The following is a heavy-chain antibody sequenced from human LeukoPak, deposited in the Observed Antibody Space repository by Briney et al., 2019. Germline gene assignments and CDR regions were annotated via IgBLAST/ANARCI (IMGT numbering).Heavy chain of an antibody. CDR2: INPNSGGT. CDR1: GYTFTVYY. CDR3: ARAEFYDSSSSN. J-gene: IGHJ4*02. D-gene: IGHD3-22*01. Sequence: ASVKVSCKASGYTFTVYYMHWVRQAPGQGLEWMGWINPNSGGTNYAQKFQGRVTMTRDTSISTAYMELSRLRSDDTAVYYCARAEFYDSSSSNWGQGTLVTVSS. V-gene: IGHV1-2*02.